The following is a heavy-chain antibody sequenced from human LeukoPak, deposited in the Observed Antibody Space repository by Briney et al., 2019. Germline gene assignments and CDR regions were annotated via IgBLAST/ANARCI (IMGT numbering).Heavy chain of an antibody. J-gene: IGHJ4*02. D-gene: IGHD2-15*01. Sequence: PSETLSLTCAVYGGSFSGYYWSWIRQPPGKGLEWIGEINHSGSTNYNPSLKSRVTMSVDTSKNQFSLKLSSVTAAGTAVYYCAREGRGAYPSRAHSWGQGTLVTVSS. CDR2: INHSGST. CDR1: GGSFSGYY. CDR3: AREGRGAYPSRAHS. V-gene: IGHV4-34*01.